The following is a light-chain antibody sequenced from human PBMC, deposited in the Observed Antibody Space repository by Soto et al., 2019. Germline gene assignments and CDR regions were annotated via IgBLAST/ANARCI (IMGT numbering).Light chain of an antibody. V-gene: IGKV3-20*01. Sequence: EIVLTQSPGTLSLSPGERATLSCRASESVTSTYLAWYQQKPGQAPRLLIYGVSRRATGIPDRFSGSGSGTSFTLTISKLETEDFAVYYCQQYGSSPTFGQGTRLEIK. CDR2: GVS. CDR1: ESVTSTY. J-gene: IGKJ5*01. CDR3: QQYGSSPT.